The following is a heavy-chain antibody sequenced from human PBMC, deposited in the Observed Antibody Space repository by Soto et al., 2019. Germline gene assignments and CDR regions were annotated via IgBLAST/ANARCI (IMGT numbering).Heavy chain of an antibody. Sequence: SETLSLTCTVSGGSISSYYWSWIRQPPGKGLEWIGYIYYSGSTNYNPSLKSRVTISVDTSKNQFSLKLSSVTAADTAVYYCAGLKYYHSSDYLVQWGQGTRVTVSS. CDR2: IYYSGST. V-gene: IGHV4-59*08. D-gene: IGHD3-22*01. CDR1: GGSISSYY. J-gene: IGHJ4*02. CDR3: AGLKYYHSSDYLVQ.